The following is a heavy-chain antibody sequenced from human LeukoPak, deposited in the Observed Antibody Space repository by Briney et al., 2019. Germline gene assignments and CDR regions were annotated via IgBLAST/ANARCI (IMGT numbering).Heavy chain of an antibody. Sequence: SETLSLTCAVYGGSFSGYYWSGIRQPPGKGLEWIGEINHSGSTNYNPSLKSRVTISVDTSKNQFSLKLSSVTAADTAVYYCTRGSIAYYYMDVWGKGTTVTISS. J-gene: IGHJ6*03. CDR2: INHSGST. V-gene: IGHV4-34*01. D-gene: IGHD3-22*01. CDR3: TRGSIAYYYMDV. CDR1: GGSFSGYY.